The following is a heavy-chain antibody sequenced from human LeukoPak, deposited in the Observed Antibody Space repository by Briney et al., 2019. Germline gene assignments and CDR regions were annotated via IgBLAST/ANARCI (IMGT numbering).Heavy chain of an antibody. J-gene: IGHJ4*02. CDR1: GDSISSSTCN. D-gene: IGHD6-6*01. CDR3: ARRYSSSSPLDY. Sequence: SETLSLTCTVSGDSISSSTCNWGWIRQPPGKGLEWIGSIYYSGSTYYNPSLKSRVTISVDTSKNQFSLKLSSVTAADTAVYYCARRYSSSSPLDYWGQGTLVTVSS. CDR2: IYYSGST. V-gene: IGHV4-39*01.